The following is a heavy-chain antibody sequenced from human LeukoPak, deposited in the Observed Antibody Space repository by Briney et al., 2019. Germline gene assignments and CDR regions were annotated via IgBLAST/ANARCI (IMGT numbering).Heavy chain of an antibody. V-gene: IGHV4-4*07. CDR2: IYTSGST. CDR3: ARSLPNFRGYGVYDYNGPYYYYYMDV. CDR1: GGSISSYY. D-gene: IGHD5/OR15-5a*01. Sequence: SETLSLTCTVSGGSISSYYWSWIRQPAGKGLEWIGRIYTSGSTNYNPSLKSRVTMSVDTSKNQFSLKLSSVTAADTAVYYCARSLPNFRGYGVYDYNGPYYYYYMDVWGKGTTVTISS. J-gene: IGHJ6*03.